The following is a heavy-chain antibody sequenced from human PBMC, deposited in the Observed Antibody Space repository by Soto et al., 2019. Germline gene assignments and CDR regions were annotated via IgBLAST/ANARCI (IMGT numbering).Heavy chain of an antibody. D-gene: IGHD2-15*01. CDR1: GYTFTSYD. CDR3: ARGRGELGSGDSGYRFDP. Sequence: QVQLVQSGAEVKKPGASVKVSCKASGYTFTSYDINWVRQATGQGLEWMGWMNPNSGNTAYAQKFQGRVTMTRNTSIRPDHRELSSLRSGDAAVYDCARGRGELGSGDSGYRFDPWGQGTLVTVSS. CDR2: MNPNSGNT. J-gene: IGHJ5*02. V-gene: IGHV1-8*01.